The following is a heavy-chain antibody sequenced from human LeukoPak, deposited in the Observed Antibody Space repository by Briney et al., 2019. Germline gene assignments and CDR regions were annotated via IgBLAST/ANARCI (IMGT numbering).Heavy chain of an antibody. CDR2: ISYDGSNT. Sequence: PGRSLRLSCAASGFTFSNYGMHWVRQAPGKGLEWVTVISYDGSNTYYADSVKGRFTISRDNSKNTLNLQTNSLRAEDTGVYYCAKDRQKQIVVETPGLAAFDIWGQGTKVTVSS. D-gene: IGHD2-21*02. J-gene: IGHJ3*02. V-gene: IGHV3-30*18. CDR1: GFTFSNYG. CDR3: AKDRQKQIVVETPGLAAFDI.